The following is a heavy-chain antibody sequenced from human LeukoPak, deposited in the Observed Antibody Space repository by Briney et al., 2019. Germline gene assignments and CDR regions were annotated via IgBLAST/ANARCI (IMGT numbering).Heavy chain of an antibody. CDR3: ARETYDFWRYYYYYGMDV. CDR1: GFTFSSYA. Sequence: PGGSLRLSCAASGFTFSSYAMHWVRQAPGKGLEWVAVISYDGSNKYYADSVKGRFTISRDNSKNTLYLQMNSLRAEDTAVYYCARETYDFWRYYYYYGMDVWGQGTTVTVSS. V-gene: IGHV3-30-3*01. D-gene: IGHD3-3*01. J-gene: IGHJ6*02. CDR2: ISYDGSNK.